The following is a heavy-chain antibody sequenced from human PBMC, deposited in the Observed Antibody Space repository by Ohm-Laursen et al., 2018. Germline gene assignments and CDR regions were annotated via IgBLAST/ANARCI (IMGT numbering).Heavy chain of an antibody. J-gene: IGHJ5*02. V-gene: IGHV4-31*03. CDR2: IYYSGNT. CDR1: GASINSGDYW. CDR3: ARVSVLNWFDP. Sequence: TLSLTCTVSGASINSGDYWWSWIRQHPGKGLEWIGYIYYSGNTYYNPSLKSRVTISVDTSKNQFSLKLSSVTAADTAVYYCARVSVLNWFDPWGQGTLVTVSS.